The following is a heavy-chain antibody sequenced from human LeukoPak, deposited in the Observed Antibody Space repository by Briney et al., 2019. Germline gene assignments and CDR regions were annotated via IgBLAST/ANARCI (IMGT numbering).Heavy chain of an antibody. D-gene: IGHD4-17*01. CDR3: ASADLTTVTSDAFDI. CDR2: IYYTETT. CDR1: GGSISSGDYY. J-gene: IGHJ3*02. V-gene: IGHV4-30-4*01. Sequence: SQTLSLTCTVSGGSISSGDYYWGWIRQHPGKGLEWIGCIYYTETTYYNPSLKSRLTISVVASKNQFSLKLSTLTSADTAVYYCASADLTTVTSDAFDIWGQGTMVTVSS.